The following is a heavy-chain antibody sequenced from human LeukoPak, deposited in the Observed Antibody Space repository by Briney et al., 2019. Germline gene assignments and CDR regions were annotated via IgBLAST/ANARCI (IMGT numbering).Heavy chain of an antibody. J-gene: IGHJ6*02. CDR1: GGTFSSYA. CDR3: AREMNYDFWSRYSTYYYSGMDA. CDR2: IIPILGIA. V-gene: IGHV1-69*04. D-gene: IGHD3-3*01. Sequence: ASVKVSCKASGGTFSSYAISWVRQAPGQGLEWMGRIIPILGIANYAQKFQGRVTITADKSTSAAYMELSSLRSEDTAVYYCAREMNYDFWSRYSTYYYSGMDAWGQGTTVTVSS.